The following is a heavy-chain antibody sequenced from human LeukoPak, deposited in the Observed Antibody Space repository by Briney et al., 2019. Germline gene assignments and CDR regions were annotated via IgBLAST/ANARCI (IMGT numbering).Heavy chain of an antibody. CDR1: GGSFSSSSYY. CDR3: ASQSYGTSVAY. J-gene: IGHJ4*02. Sequence: SETLSLTCTVSGGSFSSSSYYWGWIRQPPGQGLEWIGSIFYSGITYYNPSLKSRVTISLDTSKKQFSLKVSSVTAADTAVYYCASQSYGTSVAYWGQGTLVTVSS. V-gene: IGHV4-39*07. CDR2: IFYSGIT. D-gene: IGHD2-2*01.